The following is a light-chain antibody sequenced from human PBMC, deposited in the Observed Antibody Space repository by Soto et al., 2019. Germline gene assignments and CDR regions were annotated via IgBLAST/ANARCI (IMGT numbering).Light chain of an antibody. CDR1: QNVRSY. CDR2: ESS. V-gene: IGKV1-39*01. J-gene: IGKJ1*01. CDR3: QQSFFAPPT. Sequence: DIHMAQSPSSVSASVGDTVIITCRASQNVRSYLNWYKQKPGKAPKLLIYESSKLESGVPSTFSGDGFGTDFTLAISSLHPDDFATYYCQQSFFAPPTFGRGTKVDI.